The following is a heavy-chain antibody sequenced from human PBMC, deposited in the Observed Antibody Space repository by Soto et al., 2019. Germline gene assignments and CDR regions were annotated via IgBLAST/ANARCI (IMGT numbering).Heavy chain of an antibody. CDR3: TQVLYYXILTGYKTKYYYYGMDV. CDR1: GFTFGDYA. D-gene: IGHD3-9*01. CDR2: IRSKAYGGTT. J-gene: IGHJ6*02. Sequence: LRLSCTASGFTFGDYAMRWFRQAPGKGLEWVGFIRSKAYGGTTEYAASVKGRFTISRDDSKSIAYLQMNSLKTEDTAVYYCTQVLYYXILTGYKTKYYYYGMDVWGQGTTVTVSS. V-gene: IGHV3-49*03.